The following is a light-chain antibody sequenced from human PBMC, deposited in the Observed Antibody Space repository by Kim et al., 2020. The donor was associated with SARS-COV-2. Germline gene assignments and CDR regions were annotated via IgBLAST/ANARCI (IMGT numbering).Light chain of an antibody. CDR2: GKN. CDR1: SLRRYY. Sequence: ALGQTVRITCQGDSLRRYYATWYQQKPGQAPILVIYGKNNRHSGIPDRFSGASSGNTASLTITGTQAGDEADYYCNSRDSNDNVVFGGGTKLTVL. J-gene: IGLJ2*01. CDR3: NSRDSNDNVV. V-gene: IGLV3-19*01.